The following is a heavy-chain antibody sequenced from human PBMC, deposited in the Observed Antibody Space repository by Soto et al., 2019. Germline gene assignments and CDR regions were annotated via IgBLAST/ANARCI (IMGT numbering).Heavy chain of an antibody. CDR3: ARARGYSGSYE. V-gene: IGHV4-61*01. CDR1: GGSVSSGSYY. J-gene: IGHJ4*02. Sequence: SETLSLTCTVSGGSVSSGSYYWSWIRQPPGKGLEWIGYIYYSGSTNYNPSLKSRVTISVDTSKNQFSLKLSSVTAADTAVYYCARARGYSGSYEWGQGTLVTVSS. D-gene: IGHD1-26*01. CDR2: IYYSGST.